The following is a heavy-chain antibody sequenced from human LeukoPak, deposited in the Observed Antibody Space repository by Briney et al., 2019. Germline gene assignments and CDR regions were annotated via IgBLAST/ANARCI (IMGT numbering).Heavy chain of an antibody. V-gene: IGHV1-46*01. D-gene: IGHD2-2*02. CDR2: INPSGGST. CDR3: ARDASYCSSTSCYTDWYFDL. Sequence: ASVKVSCKASGYTFTSYYMHWVRQAPGQGLEWMGIINPSGGSTSYAQKFQGRVTMTRDTSTSTVYMELSSLRSEDTAVYYCARDASYCSSTSCYTDWYFDLWGRGTLVTVSS. J-gene: IGHJ2*01. CDR1: GYTFTSYY.